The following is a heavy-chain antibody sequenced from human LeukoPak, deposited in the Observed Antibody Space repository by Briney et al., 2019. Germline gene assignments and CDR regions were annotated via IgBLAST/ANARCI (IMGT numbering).Heavy chain of an antibody. V-gene: IGHV4-4*07. CDR2: VLISGST. CDR3: VRQGYNYGAFNA. Sequence: SDTLSLTCAVSGDSISCCYWTWIRQSAGKGLEWIGRVLISGSTNYNPSLQGRVTMSVDRSKSQFSLRLSSVTAAGTAVYYCVRQGYNYGAFNAWGQGTLVTVSS. D-gene: IGHD5-18*01. J-gene: IGHJ4*02. CDR1: GDSISCCY.